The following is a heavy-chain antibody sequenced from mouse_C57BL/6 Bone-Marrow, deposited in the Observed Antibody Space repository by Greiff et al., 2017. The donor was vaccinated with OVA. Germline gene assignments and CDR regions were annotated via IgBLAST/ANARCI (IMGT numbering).Heavy chain of an antibody. CDR3: AREGDYYGSSPYYYAMDY. J-gene: IGHJ4*01. V-gene: IGHV1-22*01. CDR2: INPNNGGT. Sequence: VQLQQSGPELVKPGASVKMSCKASGYTFTDYNMHWVKQSHGKSLEWIGYINPNNGGTSYNQKFKGKATLTVNKSYSTAYMELRSLTSEDAAVYDCAREGDYYGSSPYYYAMDYWGQGTSVTVSS. D-gene: IGHD1-1*01. CDR1: GYTFTDYN.